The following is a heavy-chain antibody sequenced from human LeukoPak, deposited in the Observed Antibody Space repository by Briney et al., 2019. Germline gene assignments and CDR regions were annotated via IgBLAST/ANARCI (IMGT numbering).Heavy chain of an antibody. D-gene: IGHD6-19*01. CDR3: ARTVSGWYPFAFDI. CDR1: GGSISSGGYY. V-gene: IGHV4-61*08. Sequence: PSQTLSLTCTVSGGSISSGGYYWSWIRQHPGKGLEWIGYIYYSGSTNYNPSLKSRVTISVDTSKNQFSLKLSSVTAADTAVYYCARTVSGWYPFAFDIWGQGTMVTVSS. J-gene: IGHJ3*02. CDR2: IYYSGST.